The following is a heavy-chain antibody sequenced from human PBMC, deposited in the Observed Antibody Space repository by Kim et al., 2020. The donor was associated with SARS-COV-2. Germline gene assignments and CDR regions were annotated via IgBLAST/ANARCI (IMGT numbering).Heavy chain of an antibody. CDR3: ARDGMSGYYYYYGMDV. D-gene: IGHD3-3*01. J-gene: IGHJ6*02. V-gene: IGHV1-69*04. Sequence: KFQGRVTITADKSTSTAYMELSSLRSEDTAVYYCARDGMSGYYYYYGMDVWGQGTTVTVSS.